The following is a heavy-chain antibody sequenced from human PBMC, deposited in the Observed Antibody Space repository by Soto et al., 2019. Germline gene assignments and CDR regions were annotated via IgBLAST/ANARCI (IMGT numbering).Heavy chain of an antibody. Sequence: VAVISYDGSDKYYADSVKGRFTISRDNSKNTLYLQMNSLRGDDTAVYYCARDYGDYDFLDYWGQGTLVTVSS. CDR3: ARDYGDYDFLDY. J-gene: IGHJ4*02. D-gene: IGHD4-17*01. V-gene: IGHV3-30-3*01. CDR2: ISYDGSDK.